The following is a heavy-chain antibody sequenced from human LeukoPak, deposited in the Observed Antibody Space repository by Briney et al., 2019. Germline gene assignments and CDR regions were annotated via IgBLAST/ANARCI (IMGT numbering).Heavy chain of an antibody. CDR3: AKDTGGNYYDSSGYLRLSSDY. D-gene: IGHD3-22*01. Sequence: PGGSLRLSCAASGFTFSSYAMTWVRQAPGKGLEWVAGISDSGVSTYYTDSVKGRFTISRDNSKNTLFPQMNSLRAEDTAVYYCAKDTGGNYYDSSGYLRLSSDYWGQGTLVTVSS. V-gene: IGHV3-23*01. CDR2: ISDSGVST. J-gene: IGHJ4*02. CDR1: GFTFSSYA.